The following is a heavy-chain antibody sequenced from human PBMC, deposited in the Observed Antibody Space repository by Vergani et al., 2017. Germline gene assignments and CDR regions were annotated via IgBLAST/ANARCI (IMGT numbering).Heavy chain of an antibody. CDR1: GYTFTSYA. Sequence: QVQLVQSGSELKKPGASVKVSCKASGYTFTSYAMNWVRQAPGQGLEWMGWINTNTGNPTYAQGFTGRFVFSLDTSVSTAYLQICSLKAEDTAVYYCARDRESSSSTPPYYYYYYGRDVWGQGTTVTVSS. J-gene: IGHJ6*02. CDR2: INTNTGNP. V-gene: IGHV7-4-1*01. CDR3: ARDRESSSSTPPYYYYYYGRDV. D-gene: IGHD6-6*01.